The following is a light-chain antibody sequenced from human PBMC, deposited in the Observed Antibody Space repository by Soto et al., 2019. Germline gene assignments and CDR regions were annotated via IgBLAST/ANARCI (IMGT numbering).Light chain of an antibody. CDR1: QSISSW. J-gene: IGKJ1*01. Sequence: DIQMTQSPSTLSASVGDRVTITCRASQSISSWLAWYQQKPGKAPKLLIYKASSLESGVPSRFSGSGSGTEFTITISSLQPDDFETYYCQKYNSYRWKFGQGTKV. CDR2: KAS. V-gene: IGKV1-5*03. CDR3: QKYNSYRWK.